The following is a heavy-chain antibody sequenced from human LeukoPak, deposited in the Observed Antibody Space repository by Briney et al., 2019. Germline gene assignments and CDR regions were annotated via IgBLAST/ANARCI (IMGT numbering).Heavy chain of an antibody. CDR2: IYYSGST. CDR3: ARYVVGYGDYVEAFDI. Sequence: PSETLPLTCTVSGGSISSYYWSWIRQPPGKGLEWIGYIYYSGSTNYNPSLKSRVTISVDTSKNQFSLKLSSVTAADTAVYYCARYVVGYGDYVEAFDIWGQGTMVTVSS. D-gene: IGHD4-17*01. CDR1: GGSISSYY. V-gene: IGHV4-59*08. J-gene: IGHJ3*02.